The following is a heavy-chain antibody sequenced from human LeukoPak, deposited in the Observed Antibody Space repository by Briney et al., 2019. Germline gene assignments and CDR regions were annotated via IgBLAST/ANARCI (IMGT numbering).Heavy chain of an antibody. J-gene: IGHJ4*02. CDR3: ATGAYFAD. CDR1: GFTFSNHG. D-gene: IGHD2-21*01. CDR2: ISPSGDIT. V-gene: IGHV3-23*01. Sequence: GGTLRLSCAAYGFTFSNHGMDWVRQAPGKGLEWVSGISPSGDITYYADSVKGRFTISRDNSMNRLYLQMNSLRAEDTAIYYCATGAYFADWGQGTLVTVSS.